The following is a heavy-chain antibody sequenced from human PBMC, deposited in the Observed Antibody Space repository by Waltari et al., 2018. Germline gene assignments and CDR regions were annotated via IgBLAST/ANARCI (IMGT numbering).Heavy chain of an antibody. Sequence: QLQLQESGPGLGKPSETLSLTCNVSCGSITSNRPYWPWISQPHGECLEWIATVSYNVANSSSPTLKGRVTVSIDTSKNHLSLKLCSVTAADTAVYYCATYIGASIGTAAFDVWGQGTVVTVSS. V-gene: IGHV4-39*02. J-gene: IGHJ3*01. D-gene: IGHD5-12*01. CDR2: VSYNVAN. CDR1: CGSITSNRPY. CDR3: ATYIGASIGTAAFDV.